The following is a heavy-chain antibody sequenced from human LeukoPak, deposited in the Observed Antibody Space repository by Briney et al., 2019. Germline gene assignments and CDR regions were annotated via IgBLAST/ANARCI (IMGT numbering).Heavy chain of an antibody. CDR2: INPSGGST. Sequence: ASVKVSCKASGYTFTSYYMHWVRQAPGQGLEGMGIINPSGGSTSYAQKFQGRVTMTRDTSTSTVYMELSSLRSEDTAVYHGAQDIGGGMYGIWFDPWGQGTLVTVSS. J-gene: IGHJ5*02. CDR3: AQDIGGGMYGIWFDP. CDR1: GYTFTSYY. D-gene: IGHD2-8*01. V-gene: IGHV1-46*01.